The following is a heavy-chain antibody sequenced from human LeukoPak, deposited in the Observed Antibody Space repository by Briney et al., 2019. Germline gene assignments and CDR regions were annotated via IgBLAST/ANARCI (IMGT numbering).Heavy chain of an antibody. D-gene: IGHD3-22*01. Sequence: SETLSLTCTVSGGSISSGDYYWSWIRQPPGKGLEWIAYMYYSGSTYYNPSLRSRVTMSADTSKNQLSLKLSSVTAADTAVCYCARPYYYGSRIDPWGQGILVTVSS. CDR2: MYYSGST. V-gene: IGHV4-30-4*01. CDR1: GGSISSGDYY. J-gene: IGHJ5*02. CDR3: ARPYYYGSRIDP.